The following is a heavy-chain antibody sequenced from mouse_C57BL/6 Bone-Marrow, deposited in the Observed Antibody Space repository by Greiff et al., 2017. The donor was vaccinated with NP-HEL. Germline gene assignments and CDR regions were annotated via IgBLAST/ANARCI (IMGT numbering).Heavy chain of an antibody. D-gene: IGHD3-3*01. Sequence: QVQLQQSGAELVMPGASVKLSCKASGYTFTSYWMHWVQQTPGQGLEWIGEIAPSDSYTNYNETFKGKSTLTVDKAYSTVYMQLSSLTSEDSAVYYCERSGTGAFWGRGNLVTVSA. CDR3: ERSGTGAF. V-gene: IGHV1-69*01. J-gene: IGHJ3*01. CDR2: IAPSDSYT. CDR1: GYTFTSYW.